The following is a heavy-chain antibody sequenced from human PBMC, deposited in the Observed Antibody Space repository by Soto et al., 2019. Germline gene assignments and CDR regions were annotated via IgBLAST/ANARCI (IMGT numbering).Heavy chain of an antibody. Sequence: LLLSCAASGFTFSSYAMSWVRQAPVKELEWVSAISGSGGSTYYADSVKGRFTISRDNSKNTLYLQMNSLRAEDTAVYYCAKETGYSSSWVGIYFDYWGQGTLVTVSS. CDR3: AKETGYSSSWVGIYFDY. J-gene: IGHJ4*02. D-gene: IGHD6-13*01. CDR2: ISGSGGST. CDR1: GFTFSSYA. V-gene: IGHV3-23*01.